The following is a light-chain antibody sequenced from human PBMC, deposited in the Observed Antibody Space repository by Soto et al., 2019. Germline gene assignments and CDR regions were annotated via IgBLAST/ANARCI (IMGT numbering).Light chain of an antibody. J-gene: IGLJ2*01. CDR3: ATWDDSLSGRV. V-gene: IGLV1-47*01. CDR1: SFNIGSNF. CDR2: RNN. Sequence: QSVLTQSPSASGTPGQRVTISCSGSSFNIGSNFVYWYQQFPGTAPKLLIYRNNELSSGVPDRFSGSKSGTSASLAIRGLRSEDEADYYCATWDDSLSGRVFGGGTKVTVL.